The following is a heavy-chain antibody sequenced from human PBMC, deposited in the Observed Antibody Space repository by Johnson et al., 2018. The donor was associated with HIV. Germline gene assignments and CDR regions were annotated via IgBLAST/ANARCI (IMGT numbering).Heavy chain of an antibody. J-gene: IGHJ3*02. Sequence: QVQLVESGGGVVQPGRSLRLSCAASGFSFSSYDMHWVRQAPGKGLEWVSVIYSAGRTYYADSVQGRFTISRDTSKNPLYRQMSSLSGEDPAVYYCAKDSDVKWELSPRGAFDIWGQGTIVTVSS. V-gene: IGHV3-NL1*01. CDR2: IYSAGRT. D-gene: IGHD1-26*01. CDR3: AKDSDVKWELSPRGAFDI. CDR1: GFSFSSYD.